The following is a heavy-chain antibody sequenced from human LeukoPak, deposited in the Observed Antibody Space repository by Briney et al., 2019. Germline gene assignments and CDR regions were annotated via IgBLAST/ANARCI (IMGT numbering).Heavy chain of an antibody. CDR1: GFTFSDFSDYY. V-gene: IGHV3-11*06. CDR2: ISVISSYT. J-gene: IGHJ4*02. Sequence: PGGSLRLSCVASGFTFSDFSDYYMSWIRQAPGKGLGWVSYISVISSYTRYADSVKGRITISRDNAKKSLYLQMNSLRVEDTAVYYCASHGGHDYFDNWGEGTLVTVSS. CDR3: ASHGGHDYFDN. D-gene: IGHD5-12*01.